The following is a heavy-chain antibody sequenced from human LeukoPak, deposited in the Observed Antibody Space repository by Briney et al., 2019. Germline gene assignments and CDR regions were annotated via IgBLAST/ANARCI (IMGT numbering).Heavy chain of an antibody. D-gene: IGHD2-2*01. J-gene: IGHJ4*02. Sequence: GGSLTLSCAASGFTFSSYGMTWVRQAPGKGLEWIWAFSGSGDSTYCADSVKGRFTISRDNYKNTLYLQMNSLRAEDTAVYFCAKARYCTSISCQYYFDYWGQGTLVTVSS. CDR2: FSGSGDST. CDR1: GFTFSSYG. V-gene: IGHV3-23*01. CDR3: AKARYCTSISCQYYFDY.